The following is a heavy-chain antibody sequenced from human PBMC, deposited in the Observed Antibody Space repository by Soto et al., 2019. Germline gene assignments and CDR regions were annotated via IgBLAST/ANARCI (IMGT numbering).Heavy chain of an antibody. CDR3: AKDLVGSNADYYDY. V-gene: IGHV3-23*01. CDR2: IRSNTFGGST. CDR1: GFTFGDYA. Sequence: ETLSLSCTASGFTFGDYAMGWFRQAPGKGLQWVGFIRSNTFGGSTYYADSVKGRFTISRENSKNTLYLQMNSLRAEDAAVYYCAKDLVGSNADYYDYWGQGTLVTVSS. J-gene: IGHJ4*02. D-gene: IGHD2-15*01.